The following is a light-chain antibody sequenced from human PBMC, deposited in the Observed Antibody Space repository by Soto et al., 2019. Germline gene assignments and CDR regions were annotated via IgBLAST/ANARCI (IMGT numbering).Light chain of an antibody. CDR3: QQSDTTPRT. Sequence: DIHMTQSPSSLSASLGDRVTITFRASQNIKKYLNWYQQKPGKAPELLIYGASSLQSGVPSRFSGSGSETNFTLTISSLQPEDFATYYCQQSDTTPRTFAQGTKVDIK. CDR1: QNIKKY. V-gene: IGKV1-39*01. J-gene: IGKJ2*02. CDR2: GAS.